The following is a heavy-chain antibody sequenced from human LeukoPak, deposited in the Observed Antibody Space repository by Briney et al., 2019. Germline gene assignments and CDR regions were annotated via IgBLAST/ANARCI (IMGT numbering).Heavy chain of an antibody. CDR3: ARRRLRYGSSYYFDY. CDR2: INHSGST. Sequence: SETLSLSCTVSGGSISGYYWSWIRQPPGKGLEWIGEINHSGSTNYNPSLKSRVTISVDTSKNQFSLKLSSVTAADTAVYYCARRRLRYGSSYYFDYWGQGTLVTVSS. J-gene: IGHJ4*02. CDR1: GGSISGYY. D-gene: IGHD3-9*01. V-gene: IGHV4-34*01.